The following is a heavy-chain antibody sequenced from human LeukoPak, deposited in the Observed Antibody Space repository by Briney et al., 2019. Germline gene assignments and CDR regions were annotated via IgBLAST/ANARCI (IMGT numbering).Heavy chain of an antibody. V-gene: IGHV5-51*01. CDR1: GYSFTSYW. D-gene: IGHD2-2*03. Sequence: GESLKISCKGSGYSFTSYWIGWVRQMPGKGLEWMGIIYPGDSDTRYSPSFQGQVTISADKSISTAYLQWSRLKASDTAMYYYARHGSSRGMDIVVVPAALKPRRYGMDVWGQGTTVTVSS. CDR2: IYPGDSDT. J-gene: IGHJ6*02. CDR3: ARHGSSRGMDIVVVPAALKPRRYGMDV.